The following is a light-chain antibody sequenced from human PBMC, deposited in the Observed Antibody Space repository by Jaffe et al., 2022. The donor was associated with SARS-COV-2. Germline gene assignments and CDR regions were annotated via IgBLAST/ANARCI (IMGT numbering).Light chain of an antibody. CDR3: LLHYGGGRWV. CDR2: GTS. J-gene: IGLJ3*02. V-gene: IGLV7-43*01. CDR1: TGAVTSGFS. Sequence: QTEVTQEPSLTVSPGGTVTLTCASSTGAVTSGFSPNWFQQKPGQAPRALIYGTSDKHSWTPARFSGSLLGGKAALTLSGVQPEDEAEYYCLLHYGGGRWVFGGGTKVTVL.